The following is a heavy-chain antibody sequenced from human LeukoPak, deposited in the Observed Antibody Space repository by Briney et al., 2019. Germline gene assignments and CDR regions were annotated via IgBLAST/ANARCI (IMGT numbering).Heavy chain of an antibody. D-gene: IGHD2-2*01. V-gene: IGHV3-23*01. CDR2: ISGSGGST. CDR1: GFTVSSNY. J-gene: IGHJ4*02. CDR3: AASFWYQPLFDY. Sequence: GGPLRLSCAASGFTVSSNYISWVRQAPGKGLEWVSAISGSGGSTYYADSVKGRFTISRDNSKNTLFLQMNSLRAEDTAVYYCAASFWYQPLFDYWGQGTLVTVSS.